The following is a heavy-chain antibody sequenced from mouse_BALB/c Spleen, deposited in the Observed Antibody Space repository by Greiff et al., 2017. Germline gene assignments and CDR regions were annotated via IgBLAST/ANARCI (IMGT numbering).Heavy chain of an antibody. D-gene: IGHD2-14*01. CDR3: ARHYRYDAAWFAY. CDR1: GYTFSSYW. V-gene: IGHV1-9*01. J-gene: IGHJ3*01. Sequence: QVQLQQSGAELMKPGASVKISCKATGYTFSSYWIEWVKQRPGHGLEWIGEILPGSGSTNYNEKFKGKATFTADTSSNTAYMQLSSLTSEDSAVYYCARHYRYDAAWFAYWGQGTLVTVSA. CDR2: ILPGSGST.